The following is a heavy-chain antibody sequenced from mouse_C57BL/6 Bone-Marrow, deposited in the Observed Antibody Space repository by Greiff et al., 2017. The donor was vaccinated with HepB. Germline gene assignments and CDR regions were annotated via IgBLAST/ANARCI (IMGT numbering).Heavy chain of an antibody. V-gene: IGHV1-9*01. CDR3: ARSRSYYGSSGYYFDY. Sequence: QVQLQQSGAELMKPGASVKLSCKATGYTFTGYWIEWVKQRPGHGLEWIGEILPGSGSTNYNEKFKGKATFTADTSSNTAYMQVSSLTTEDSAIYYCARSRSYYGSSGYYFDYWGQGTTLTVSA. J-gene: IGHJ2*01. CDR1: GYTFTGYW. CDR2: ILPGSGST. D-gene: IGHD1-1*01.